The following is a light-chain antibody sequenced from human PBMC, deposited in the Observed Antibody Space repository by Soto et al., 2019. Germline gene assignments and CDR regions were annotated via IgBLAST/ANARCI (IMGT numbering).Light chain of an antibody. V-gene: IGLV2-8*01. J-gene: IGLJ2*01. CDR2: EVT. Sequence: QSVLTQPPSASGSPGQSVTISCTGTSSDVGGYNYVSWYQQHPGKAPKLMIYEVTKRPSGVPDRFSGSKSDNTASLTVSGLQADDEADYYCCSYAGSNTLVFGGGTQLTVL. CDR3: CSYAGSNTLV. CDR1: SSDVGGYNY.